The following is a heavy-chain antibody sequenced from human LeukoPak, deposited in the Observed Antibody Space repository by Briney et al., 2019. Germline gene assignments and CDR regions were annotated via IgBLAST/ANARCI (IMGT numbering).Heavy chain of an antibody. CDR1: GGSINSYY. CDR3: ARAPLDYSIDY. V-gene: IGHV4-59*01. D-gene: IGHD2-15*01. Sequence: SETLSLTCTVSGGSINSYYWSWIRQPPGKELERIGYIYYSGSTNYNPSLQSRVTMSVDTSKNQFSLQLSSVTAADTAVYYCARAPLDYSIDYWGQGTLVTVSA. J-gene: IGHJ4*02. CDR2: IYYSGST.